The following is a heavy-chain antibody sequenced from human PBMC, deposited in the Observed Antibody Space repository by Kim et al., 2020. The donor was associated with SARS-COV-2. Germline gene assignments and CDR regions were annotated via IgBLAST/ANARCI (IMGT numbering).Heavy chain of an antibody. CDR2: IDPSDSYT. CDR1: GYSFTSYW. D-gene: IGHD6-6*01. V-gene: IGHV5-10-1*01. CDR3: ARHPGRGSSSYYYGMDV. Sequence: GESLKISCKGSGYSFTSYWISWVRQMPGKGLEWMWRIDPSDSYTNYSPSFQGHVTISADKSISTAYLQWSSLKASDTAMYYCARHPGRGSSSYYYGMDVWGQGTTVTVSS. J-gene: IGHJ6*02.